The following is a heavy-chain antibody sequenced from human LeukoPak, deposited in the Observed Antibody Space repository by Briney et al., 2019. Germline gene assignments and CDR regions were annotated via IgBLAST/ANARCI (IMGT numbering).Heavy chain of an antibody. CDR1: GYTFTGYY. Sequence: ASVKVSCKASGYTFTGYYMHWVRQAPGQGLEWMGWINPNSGGTNYAQKFQGRVTMTRDTSISTAYMELSRLRSDDTAVYYCARDPSWFGRHQPSDDAFDIWGQGTMVTVSS. J-gene: IGHJ3*02. D-gene: IGHD3-10*01. CDR3: ARDPSWFGRHQPSDDAFDI. V-gene: IGHV1-2*02. CDR2: INPNSGGT.